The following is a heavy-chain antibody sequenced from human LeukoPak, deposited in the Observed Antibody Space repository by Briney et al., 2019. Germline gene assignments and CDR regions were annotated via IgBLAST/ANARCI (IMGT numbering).Heavy chain of an antibody. J-gene: IGHJ4*02. CDR2: IYYSGST. CDR1: GGSISSSSYY. Sequence: SETLSLTCTVSGGSISSSSYYWGWIRQPPGKGLEWIGSIYYSGSTYYNPSLKSRVTISVDTSKNQFSLKLSSVTAADTAVYYCARGPWLTDYWGQGTLVTVSS. D-gene: IGHD6-19*01. V-gene: IGHV4-39*07. CDR3: ARGPWLTDY.